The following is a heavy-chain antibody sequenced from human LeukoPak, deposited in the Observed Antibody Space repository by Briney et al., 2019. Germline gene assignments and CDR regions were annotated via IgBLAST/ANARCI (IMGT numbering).Heavy chain of an antibody. CDR1: GGSISSGGYY. J-gene: IGHJ4*02. CDR3: ARFRTAMVTDY. CDR2: TYYSGST. Sequence: SQTLSLTCTVSGGSISSGGYYWSWIRQHPGKGLEWIGYTYYSGSTYYNPSLKSRVTISVDTSKNQFSLKLSSVTAADTAVYYCARFRTAMVTDYWGQGTLVTVSS. V-gene: IGHV4-31*03. D-gene: IGHD5-18*01.